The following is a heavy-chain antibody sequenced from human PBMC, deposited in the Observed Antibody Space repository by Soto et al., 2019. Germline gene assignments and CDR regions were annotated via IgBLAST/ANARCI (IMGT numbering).Heavy chain of an antibody. J-gene: IGHJ6*02. CDR2: IGTAGDT. CDR3: ARDRYYDILTGYYYYYGMDV. D-gene: IGHD3-9*01. CDR1: GFTFSSYD. Sequence: GGSLRISCAASGFTFSSYDMHWVRQATGKGLEWVSAIGTAGDTYYPGSVKGRFTISRENAKNSLYLQMNSLRAGDTAVYYCARDRYYDILTGYYYYYGMDVWGQGTTVTVSS. V-gene: IGHV3-13*01.